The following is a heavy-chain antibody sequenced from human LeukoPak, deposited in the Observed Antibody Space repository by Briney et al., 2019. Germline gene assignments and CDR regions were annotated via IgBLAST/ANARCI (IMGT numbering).Heavy chain of an antibody. D-gene: IGHD3-22*01. CDR1: GGSISSGYYY. V-gene: IGHV4-30-4*01. Sequence: SETLSLTCTVSGGSISSGYYYWSWIRQPPGKGLEWIGYIYYSGSTYYNPSLKSRVTISVDTSKNQFSLKLSSVTAADTAVYYCARDAPNYYDSSGVDYWGQGTLVTVSS. CDR3: ARDAPNYYDSSGVDY. CDR2: IYYSGST. J-gene: IGHJ4*02.